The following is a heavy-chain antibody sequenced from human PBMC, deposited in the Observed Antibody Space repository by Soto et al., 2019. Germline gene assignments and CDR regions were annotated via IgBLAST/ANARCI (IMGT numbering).Heavy chain of an antibody. Sequence: GASVKVSCKASGYTFTSYGISWVRQAPGQGLEWMGWISAYNGNTNYAQKLQGRVTMTTDTSTSTAYMELRSLRSDDTAVYYCARRLWSGYWTGRAALHGMDVWGQGTTVTVSS. CDR3: ARRLWSGYWTGRAALHGMDV. CDR2: ISAYNGNT. J-gene: IGHJ6*02. D-gene: IGHD3-3*01. V-gene: IGHV1-18*01. CDR1: GYTFTSYG.